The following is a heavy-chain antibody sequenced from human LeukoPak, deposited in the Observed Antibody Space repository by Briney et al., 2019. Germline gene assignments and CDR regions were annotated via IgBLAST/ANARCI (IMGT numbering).Heavy chain of an antibody. Sequence: GGSLRLSCAASGFTFSSYSMNWVRQAPGKGLEWVSSISSSSSYIYYADSVKGRFTISRDNAKNSLYLQMNSLRAEDTAVYYCARRGVYDSSGYYFDYWGQGALVTVSS. CDR2: ISSSSSYI. J-gene: IGHJ4*02. D-gene: IGHD3-22*01. V-gene: IGHV3-21*01. CDR1: GFTFSSYS. CDR3: ARRGVYDSSGYYFDY.